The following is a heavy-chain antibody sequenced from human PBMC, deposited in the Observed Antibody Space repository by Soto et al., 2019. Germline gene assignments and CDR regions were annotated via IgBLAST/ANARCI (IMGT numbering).Heavy chain of an antibody. CDR1: GYAFIDHY. J-gene: IGHJ4*02. CDR2: INPNGGVT. CDR3: ARDLNTYFGPGSLHGFFDY. V-gene: IGHV1-2*02. D-gene: IGHD3-10*01. Sequence: ASVKVSCKASGYAFIDHYIHWLRQAPGQGLEWMGWINPNGGVTKYAQKFQGRVTMTGDTSISTVYMDLSGLRSDDMAVYYCARDLNTYFGPGSLHGFFDYWGQGTLVTVSS.